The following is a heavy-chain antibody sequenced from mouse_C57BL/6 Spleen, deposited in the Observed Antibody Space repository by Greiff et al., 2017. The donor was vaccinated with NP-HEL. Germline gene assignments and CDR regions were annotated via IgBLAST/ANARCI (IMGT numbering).Heavy chain of an antibody. CDR1: GYTFTSYW. Sequence: QVQLQQSGAELVKPGASVKLSCKASGYTFTSYWMHWVKQRPGQGLEWIGMIHPNSGSTNYNEKFKSKATLTVDKSSSTAYMQLSSLTSEDSAVYYCAREDVRSLFAYWGQGTLVTVSA. CDR3: AREDVRSLFAY. CDR2: IHPNSGST. J-gene: IGHJ3*01. V-gene: IGHV1-64*01. D-gene: IGHD6-2*01.